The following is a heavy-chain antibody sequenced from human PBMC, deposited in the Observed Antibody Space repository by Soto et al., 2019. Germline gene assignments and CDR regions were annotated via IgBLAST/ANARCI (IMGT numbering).Heavy chain of an antibody. J-gene: IGHJ2*01. D-gene: IGHD2-21*02. CDR3: ARDVMVTAMVMWYFDL. CDR1: GFTFSSYG. CDR2: IWYDGSNK. V-gene: IGHV3-33*01. Sequence: QVQLVESGGGVVQPGRSLRLSCAASGFTFSSYGMHWVRQAPGKGLEWVAVIWYDGSNKYYADSVKGRFTISRDNSKNXRYREMNSLRAEDTAVYYCARDVMVTAMVMWYFDLWGRGTLVTVSS.